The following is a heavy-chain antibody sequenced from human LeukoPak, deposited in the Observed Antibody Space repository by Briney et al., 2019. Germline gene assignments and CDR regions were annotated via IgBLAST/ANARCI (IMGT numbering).Heavy chain of an antibody. V-gene: IGHV3-49*04. CDR3: TRPLKLRYFDWLTPFDY. J-gene: IGHJ4*02. D-gene: IGHD3-9*01. CDR2: IRSKAYGGTT. CDR1: GFTFGDYA. Sequence: GGSLRLSCTASGFTFGDYAMSWVRQAPGKGLEWVGFIRSKAYGGTTEYAASVKGRFTISRDDSKSIAYLQMNSLKTEDTAVYYCTRPLKLRYFDWLTPFDYWGQGTLVTVSS.